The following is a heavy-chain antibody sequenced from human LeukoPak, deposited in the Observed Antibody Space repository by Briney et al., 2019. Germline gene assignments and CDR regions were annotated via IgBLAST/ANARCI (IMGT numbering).Heavy chain of an antibody. CDR2: IIPLLGIV. CDR3: ASDRTIAAAVDPFDI. V-gene: IGHV1-69*04. CDR1: RVTFNSCS. J-gene: IGHJ3*02. D-gene: IGHD6-13*01. Sequence: GASVKVSCKASRVTFNSCSISWVRQAPGHGLDWMGRIIPLLGIVNYAQKFQGKVTITAEKSTNTAYMELSSLRSEDTAMYYCASDRTIAAAVDPFDIWGQGTMVTVSS.